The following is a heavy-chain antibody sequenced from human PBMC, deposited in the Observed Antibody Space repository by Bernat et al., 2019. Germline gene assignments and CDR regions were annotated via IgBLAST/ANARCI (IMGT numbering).Heavy chain of an antibody. J-gene: IGHJ6*02. V-gene: IGHV3-30*18. CDR3: AKDRLFGMNV. CDR1: GFTFSSYG. D-gene: IGHD6-19*01. Sequence: QVQLVESGGGVVQPGRSLRLSCAASGFTFSSYGMHWVRQAPGKGLEWVAVISYDGSNKYYADSVKGRFTISRDNAKNTLYLQMNSLRAETTAVYYCAKDRLFGMNVWGQETTVTVSS. CDR2: ISYDGSNK.